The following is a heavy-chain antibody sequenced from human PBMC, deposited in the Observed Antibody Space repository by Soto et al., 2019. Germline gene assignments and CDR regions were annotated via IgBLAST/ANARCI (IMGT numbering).Heavy chain of an antibody. CDR3: AKHPFSHEHSNAAPPGGMEV. Sequence: QVQLVQSGAEVKKPGSSVKVSCKTSGGTFSSYAISWVRQAPGQGLEWMGGIIPIFGTANYAQKFQGRVTITAAESTSTAYMELCSLRSEATALHYCAKHPFSHEHSNAAPPGGMEVWRQGTTVTVSS. V-gene: IGHV1-69*01. J-gene: IGHJ6*02. CDR1: GGTFSSYA. CDR2: IIPIFGTA. D-gene: IGHD4-4*01.